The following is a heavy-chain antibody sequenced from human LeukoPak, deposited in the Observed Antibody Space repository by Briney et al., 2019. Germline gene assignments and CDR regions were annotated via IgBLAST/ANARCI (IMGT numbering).Heavy chain of an antibody. CDR3: ARGFRDSGSYYFVDY. CDR1: GGSISSYY. D-gene: IGHD1-26*01. V-gene: IGHV4-4*07. J-gene: IGHJ4*02. CDR2: IYTSGST. Sequence: SETLSLTCTVSGGSISSYYWSWIRQPAGKGLEWIGRIYTSGSTNYNPSLKSRVTMSVDTSKNQFSLKLSSVTAADTAVYYCARGFRDSGSYYFVDYWGQGTLVTVSS.